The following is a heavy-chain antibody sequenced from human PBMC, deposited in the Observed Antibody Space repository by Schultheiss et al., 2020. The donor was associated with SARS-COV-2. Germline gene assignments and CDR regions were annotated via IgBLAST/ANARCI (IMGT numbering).Heavy chain of an antibody. Sequence: GGSLRLSCAASGFTLSPDWMHWIRQDPEKGLMWVSRINGDGSFTNYADSVKGRFTISRDNAKNTIRLQMDSLRAEDTAVYYCARRGPSNDWYNSFRIWGQGTVVTVSS. D-gene: IGHD1/OR15-1a*01. CDR1: GFTLSPDW. J-gene: IGHJ3*02. CDR3: ARRGPSNDWYNSFRI. V-gene: IGHV3-74*01. CDR2: INGDGSFT.